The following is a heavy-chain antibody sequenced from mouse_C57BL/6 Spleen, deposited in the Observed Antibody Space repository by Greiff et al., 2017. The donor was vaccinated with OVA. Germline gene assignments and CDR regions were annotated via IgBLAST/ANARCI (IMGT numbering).Heavy chain of an antibody. V-gene: IGHV1-64*01. CDR2: IHPNSGST. CDR3: ARPNWDDAMDY. D-gene: IGHD4-1*01. CDR1: GYTFTSYW. Sequence: VKLQQPGAELVKPGASVKLSCKASGYTFTSYWMHWVKQRPGQGLEWIGMIHPNSGSTNYNEKFKSKATLTVDKSSSTAYMQLSSLTSEDSAVDYCARPNWDDAMDYWGQGTSVTVSS. J-gene: IGHJ4*01.